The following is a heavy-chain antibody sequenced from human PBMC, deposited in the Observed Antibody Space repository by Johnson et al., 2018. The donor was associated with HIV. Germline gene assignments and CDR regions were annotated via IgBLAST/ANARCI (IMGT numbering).Heavy chain of an antibody. V-gene: IGHV3-72*01. Sequence: VQLVESGGGLVQPGGSLRLSCAASGLTFGSYNMNWVRQAPGKGLEWVARAKTKRINYITQYAASVEGRFTISRDDSKNSLYLQMNSLIIEDTAVYYCARPVDTGTIRDRFWDIWGQGTMVTVSS. D-gene: IGHD5-18*01. CDR3: ARPVDTGTIRDRFWDI. J-gene: IGHJ3*02. CDR2: AKTKRINYIT. CDR1: GLTFGSYN.